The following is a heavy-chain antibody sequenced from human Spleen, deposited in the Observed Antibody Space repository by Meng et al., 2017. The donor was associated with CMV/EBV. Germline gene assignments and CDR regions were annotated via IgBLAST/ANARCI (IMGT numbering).Heavy chain of an antibody. CDR2: MYNSGSS. Sequence: SETLSLTCTVSGASISSYYWSWIRQPPGKGLECIGYMYNSGSSNYNPSLESRITISVDRSKNQFSLRLSSVTAADTAVYYCARVGRRDPPIQYYYYAMDVWGQGTTVTVSS. J-gene: IGHJ6*02. CDR1: GASISSYY. CDR3: ARVGRRDPPIQYYYYAMDV. V-gene: IGHV4-59*01.